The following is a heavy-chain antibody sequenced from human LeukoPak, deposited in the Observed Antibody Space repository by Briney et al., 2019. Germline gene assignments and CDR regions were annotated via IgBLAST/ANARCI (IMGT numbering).Heavy chain of an antibody. CDR3: ARHGPAIVLII. D-gene: IGHD2-8*01. CDR2: IYYSGST. J-gene: IGHJ4*02. Sequence: PSETLSLTCTVSGDSISSYYWSWIRQPPGKGLEWIGYIYYSGSTNYNPPLKRRVTVSVDTSKSECSVKLSSVTAADTAVYYCARHGPAIVLIIWGQGTIVAVSS. CDR1: GDSISSYY. V-gene: IGHV4-59*08.